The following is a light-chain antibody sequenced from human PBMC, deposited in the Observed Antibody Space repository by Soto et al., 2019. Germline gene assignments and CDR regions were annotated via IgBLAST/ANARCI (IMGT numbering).Light chain of an antibody. CDR3: QQYGGSPIT. J-gene: IGKJ5*01. Sequence: EIVLTQSPGTLSLSPGGTVALSCRASQSVSRRLAWYQHKPGQAPRLLISGASSRASGVPLRFSGSGSGTDSTLTISRLEPEDFALYYCQQYGGSPITVGLGTRL. CDR2: GAS. V-gene: IGKV3-20*01. CDR1: QSVSRR.